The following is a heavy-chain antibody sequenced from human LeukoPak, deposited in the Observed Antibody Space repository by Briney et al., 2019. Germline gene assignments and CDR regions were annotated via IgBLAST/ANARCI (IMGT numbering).Heavy chain of an antibody. V-gene: IGHV4-4*07. CDR1: GGSINSYW. J-gene: IGHJ4*02. CDR3: ARAGYTISSYRFDY. CDR2: IYTTGMT. D-gene: IGHD3-16*02. Sequence: PSETLSLICSVSGGSINSYWWSWIRQPAGKGLESIGRIYTTGMTNYNPSLKSRVSMSVDTSKNKFSLELRSVTAADTAVYFCARAGYTISSYRFDYWGQGALVTVSS.